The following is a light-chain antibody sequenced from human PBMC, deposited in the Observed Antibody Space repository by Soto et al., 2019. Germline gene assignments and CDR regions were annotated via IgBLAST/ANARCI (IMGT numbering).Light chain of an antibody. V-gene: IGKV3-11*01. CDR1: QSITNY. CDR2: DDS. CDR3: QQHSSWPLT. J-gene: IGKJ1*01. Sequence: EIVLTQSPATLSLSPGERATLSCRASQSITNYLAWYQQKPGQAPRLLIYDDSPRPTAIPARFSGSGSGTDFTLTINSLEPEDFAFYYCQQHSSWPLTFGQGTKVEIK.